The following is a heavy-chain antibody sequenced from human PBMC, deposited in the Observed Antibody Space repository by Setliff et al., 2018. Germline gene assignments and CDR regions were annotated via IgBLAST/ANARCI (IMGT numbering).Heavy chain of an antibody. D-gene: IGHD2-2*01. CDR2: SHYTGSP. J-gene: IGHJ6*03. CDR1: GGSITGHY. Sequence: SSETLSLTCSVSGGSITGHYWSWIRQTPGKGLEWIGYSHYTGSPNYKNPSLASRATISVDSAKNQDSLRLSSVTAAGTAVYYCARWMEYYQRDNRGEGGMDVWGKGTTVTVSS. V-gene: IGHV4-59*11. CDR3: ARWMEYYQRDNRGEGGMDV.